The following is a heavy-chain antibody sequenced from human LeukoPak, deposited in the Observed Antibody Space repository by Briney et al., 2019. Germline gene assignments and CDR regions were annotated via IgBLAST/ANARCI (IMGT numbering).Heavy chain of an antibody. CDR2: IYHSGST. CDR1: GYSISSGYY. Sequence: SETLSLTCAVSGYSISSGYYWGWIRQPPGKGLEWIGSIYHSGSTYYNPSLESRVTISVDTSKDQFSLKVTSVTAADTAVYYCVRVVAAAGITDYRGQGTLVTVSS. D-gene: IGHD6-13*01. J-gene: IGHJ4*02. V-gene: IGHV4-38-2*01. CDR3: VRVVAAAGITDY.